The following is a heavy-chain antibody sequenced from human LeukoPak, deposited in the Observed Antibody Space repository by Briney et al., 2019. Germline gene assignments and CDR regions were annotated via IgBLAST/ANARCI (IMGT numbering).Heavy chain of an antibody. J-gene: IGHJ6*02. Sequence: ASVKVSCKASGYTFTSYGISWMRQAPGQGLEWMGWISAYNGNTNYAQKLQGRVTMTTDTSTSTAYMELRSLRSDDTAVYYCARAGFGESAYMAGYYYGMVVWGQGTTVTVSS. D-gene: IGHD3-10*01. CDR3: ARAGFGESAYMAGYYYGMVV. CDR2: ISAYNGNT. V-gene: IGHV1-18*01. CDR1: GYTFTSYG.